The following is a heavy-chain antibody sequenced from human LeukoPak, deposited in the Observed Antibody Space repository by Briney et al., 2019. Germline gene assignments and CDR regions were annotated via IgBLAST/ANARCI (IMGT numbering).Heavy chain of an antibody. V-gene: IGHV4-38-2*01. J-gene: IGHJ4*02. CDR2: IYHSGST. Sequence: ASETLSLTCAVSGYSISSGYYWGWIRQPPGKGLEWIGSIYHSGSTYYNPSLKSRVTISVDTSKNQFSLKLSSVTAADTAVYYCARRWGWYFDYWGQGNLVTVSS. CDR1: GYSISSGYY. CDR3: ARRWGWYFDY. D-gene: IGHD3-16*01.